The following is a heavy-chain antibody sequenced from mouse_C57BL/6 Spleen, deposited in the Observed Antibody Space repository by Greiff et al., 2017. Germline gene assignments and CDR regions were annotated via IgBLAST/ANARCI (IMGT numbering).Heavy chain of an antibody. CDR2: INYDGSST. D-gene: IGHD2-1*01. CDR3: ARVLYGNPYYFDY. Sequence: DVMLVESEGGLVQPGSSMKLSCTASGFTFSDYYMAWVRQVPEKGLEWVANINYDGSSTYYLDSLKSRFIISRDNAKNILYLQMRSLKSEDTATYYCARVLYGNPYYFDYWGQGTTRTVSS. CDR1: GFTFSDYY. V-gene: IGHV5-16*01. J-gene: IGHJ2*01.